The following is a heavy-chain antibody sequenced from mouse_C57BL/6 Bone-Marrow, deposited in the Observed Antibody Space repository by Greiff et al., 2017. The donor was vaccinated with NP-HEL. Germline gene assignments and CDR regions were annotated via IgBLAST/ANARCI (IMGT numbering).Heavy chain of an antibody. CDR2: ISDGGSYT. Sequence: EVKLVESGGGLVKPGGSLKLSCAASGFTFSSYAMSWVRQTPEKRLEWVATISDGGSYTYYPDNVKGRFTISRDNAKNNLYLQMSHLKSEDTAMYYCARDMVRGPMDYWGQGTSVTVSS. CDR1: GFTFSSYA. V-gene: IGHV5-4*01. D-gene: IGHD2-2*01. J-gene: IGHJ4*01. CDR3: ARDMVRGPMDY.